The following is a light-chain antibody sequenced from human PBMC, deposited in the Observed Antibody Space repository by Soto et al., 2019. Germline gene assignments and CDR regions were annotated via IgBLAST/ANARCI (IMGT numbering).Light chain of an antibody. CDR1: QSISNNH. V-gene: IGKV3-20*01. CDR2: GTS. Sequence: EIVLTQSPGTLSLSPGERVTLSCRASQSISNNHLAWYQQKPGQAPRLLIHGTSNRATGIPDRFSGSGSGTDFTLTFSRLEPEDFAVYYCEYYGTAITFGGGTKVELK. J-gene: IGKJ4*01. CDR3: EYYGTAIT.